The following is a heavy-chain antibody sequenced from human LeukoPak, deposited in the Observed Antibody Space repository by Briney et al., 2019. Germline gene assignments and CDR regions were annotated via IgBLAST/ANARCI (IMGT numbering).Heavy chain of an antibody. Sequence: SQTLSLTCTVSGGSISSGSYCWSWIRQPAGKGLEWIGGIYTSGSTNYDPSLKSRVTISVDTSRNQFSLKLSSVTAADTAVYYCARAYSSGYYPPENFFNSWGQGILVTVSS. CDR2: IYTSGST. J-gene: IGHJ4*02. D-gene: IGHD3-22*01. CDR1: GGSISSGSYC. CDR3: ARAYSSGYYPPENFFNS. V-gene: IGHV4-61*02.